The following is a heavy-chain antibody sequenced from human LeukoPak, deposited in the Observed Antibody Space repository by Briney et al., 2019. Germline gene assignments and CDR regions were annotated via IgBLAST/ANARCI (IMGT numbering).Heavy chain of an antibody. CDR1: GFTFSSYS. CDR3: ARACGGDCYLSDY. CDR2: ISISSSYI. J-gene: IGHJ4*02. Sequence: PGGSLRLSCAAFGFTFSSYSMNWVRQAPGKGLEWVSSISISSSYIYYADSVKGRFTISRDNAKNSLYLQLNSLRVEDTAVYCCARACGGDCYLSDYWGQGTLVTVSS. V-gene: IGHV3-21*01. D-gene: IGHD2-21*02.